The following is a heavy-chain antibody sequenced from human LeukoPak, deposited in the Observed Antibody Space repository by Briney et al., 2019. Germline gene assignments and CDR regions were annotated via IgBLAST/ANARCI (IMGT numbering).Heavy chain of an antibody. CDR2: ISRSGDST. D-gene: IGHD2-2*02. CDR1: GFTFSRYA. Sequence: PGGSLRLSCAVSGFTFSRYAMSWVRQAPGKGLEWVSGISRSGDSTYYADSVKGRFTISRDQSKNTLYVQMNSLRGEDTAVYYCAKDVDPYCNSSNCYIWGQGTLVTVSS. V-gene: IGHV3-23*01. J-gene: IGHJ4*02. CDR3: AKDVDPYCNSSNCYI.